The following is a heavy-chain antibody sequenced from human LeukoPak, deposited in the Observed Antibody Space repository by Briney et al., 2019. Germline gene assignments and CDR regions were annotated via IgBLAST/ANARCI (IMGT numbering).Heavy chain of an antibody. V-gene: IGHV3-23*01. CDR3: ARHLLGFGELSGGFDY. CDR2: ISGSGGST. J-gene: IGHJ4*02. D-gene: IGHD3-10*01. Sequence: PGGSLRLSCAASGFTFSSYGMHWVRQAPGKGLEWVSGISGSGGSTYYADSVKGRFTISRDNSRNTLYLQMNSLRAEDTAVYYCARHLLGFGELSGGFDYWGQGTLVTVSS. CDR1: GFTFSSYG.